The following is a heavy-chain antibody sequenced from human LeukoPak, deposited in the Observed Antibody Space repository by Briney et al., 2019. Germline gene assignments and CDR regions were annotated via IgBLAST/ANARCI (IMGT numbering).Heavy chain of an antibody. J-gene: IGHJ4*02. CDR2: INPSGGST. V-gene: IGHV1-46*01. D-gene: IGHD7-27*01. CDR1: GYTFTSYY. CDR3: ARATNWGWYLDY. Sequence: ASVKVSCKASGYTFTSYYMHWVRQAPGQGLEWMGIINPSGGSTSYAQKFQGRVTMTRDTSTGTVYMELSSLRSEDTAVYYCARATNWGWYLDYWGQGTLVTVSS.